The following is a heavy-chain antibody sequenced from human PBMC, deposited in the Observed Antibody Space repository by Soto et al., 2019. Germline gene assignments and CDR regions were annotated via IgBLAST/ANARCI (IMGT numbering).Heavy chain of an antibody. J-gene: IGHJ4*02. CDR3: ARDVGYFYDNSPTGHFDY. Sequence: SETLSLTCAVYGGSFSGYYWSWIRQPPGKGLEWIGEINHSGRTNYSPSLKSRVTISVHKSKNQFSLKLSSVTAADTAVYYCARDVGYFYDNSPTGHFDYWGPGTLVTVSS. V-gene: IGHV4-34*01. D-gene: IGHD3-22*01. CDR1: GGSFSGYY. CDR2: INHSGRT.